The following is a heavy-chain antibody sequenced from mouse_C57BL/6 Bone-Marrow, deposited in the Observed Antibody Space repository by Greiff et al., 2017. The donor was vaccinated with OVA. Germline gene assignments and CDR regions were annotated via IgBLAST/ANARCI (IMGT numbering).Heavy chain of an antibody. V-gene: IGHV1-5*01. CDR1: GYTFTSYW. D-gene: IGHD2-3*01. CDR3: TTPDGYFYYYAMDD. Sequence: VQLQQSGTVLARPGASVKMSCKTSGYTFTSYWMHWVKQRPGQGLEWIGAIYPGNSDTSYNQKFKGKAKLTAVTSASTAYMELSSLTNEDSAVYYGTTPDGYFYYYAMDDWGQGTSVTVSS. CDR2: IYPGNSDT. J-gene: IGHJ4*01.